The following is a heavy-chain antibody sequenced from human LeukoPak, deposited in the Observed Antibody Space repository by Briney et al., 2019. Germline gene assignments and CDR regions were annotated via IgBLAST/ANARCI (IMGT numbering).Heavy chain of an antibody. D-gene: IGHD3-22*01. CDR2: ISGSGGST. CDR3: AKYITMIVVVTENWFDP. J-gene: IGHJ5*02. Sequence: GSLRLSCAASGFTFSSYAMSWVRQAPGKGLEWVSAISGSGGSTYYADSVKGRITISRDNSKNTLYLQMNSLRAEDTAVYYCAKYITMIVVVTENWFDPWGQGTLVTVSS. CDR1: GFTFSSYA. V-gene: IGHV3-23*01.